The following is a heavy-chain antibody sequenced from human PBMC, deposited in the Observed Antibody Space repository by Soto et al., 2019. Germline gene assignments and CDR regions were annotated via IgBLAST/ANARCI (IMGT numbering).Heavy chain of an antibody. D-gene: IGHD2-2*01. J-gene: IGHJ6*02. CDR2: IDPSDSYT. CDR1: GYSFTSYW. CDR3: ASSSTSSEHYYYYYGMDV. Sequence: PGESLKISCKGSGYSFTSYWISWVRQMPGKGLEWMGRIDPSDSYTNYSPSFQGHVTISADKSISTAYLQWSSLKASDTAMYYCASSSTSSEHYYYYYGMDVWGQGTTVT. V-gene: IGHV5-10-1*01.